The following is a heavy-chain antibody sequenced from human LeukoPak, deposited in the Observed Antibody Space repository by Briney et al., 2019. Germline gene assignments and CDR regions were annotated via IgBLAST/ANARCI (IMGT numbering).Heavy chain of an antibody. CDR3: ATYSSLNRREFQY. CDR1: GFTFSNYW. V-gene: IGHV3-7*01. D-gene: IGHD3-22*01. CDR2: IKTDGSEK. J-gene: IGHJ1*01. Sequence: GGSLRLSCEGSGFTFSNYWMGWVRQAPGKGLQWVANIKTDGSEKYYVDSVKGRFTISRDNTKNSLYLQMNSLRAEDTAVYYCATYSSLNRREFQYWGQGTLLTVSS.